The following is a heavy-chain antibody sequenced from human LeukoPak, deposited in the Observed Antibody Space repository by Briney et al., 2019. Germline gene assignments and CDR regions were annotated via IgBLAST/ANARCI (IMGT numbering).Heavy chain of an antibody. CDR1: GFTFGDYA. Sequence: GGSLRLSCTASGFTFGDYAMSWFRQAPGKGLEWVGFIRSKAYGGTTEYAASVKGRFTISRDDSKSIAYLQMNSLKTEDTAVYYCTRAYRPFSSTSCYGYYYYYYMDVWGKGTTVTVSS. CDR2: IRSKAYGGTT. J-gene: IGHJ6*03. CDR3: TRAYRPFSSTSCYGYYYYYYMDV. V-gene: IGHV3-49*03. D-gene: IGHD2-2*01.